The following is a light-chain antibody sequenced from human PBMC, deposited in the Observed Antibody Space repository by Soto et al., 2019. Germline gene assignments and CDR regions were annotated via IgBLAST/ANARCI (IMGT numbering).Light chain of an antibody. CDR1: QSLPHSNGYNY. J-gene: IGKJ1*01. V-gene: IGKV2-28*01. CDR2: LGS. Sequence: DIVMTQSPLSLPVTPGEPASISCRSSQSLPHSNGYNYLDWYLQKPGQSPQLLIYLGSYRASGVPDRLSGSGSGTDFTLKSSRVEAEDVGVYYCKQALQTRTFGQGTKVDIK. CDR3: KQALQTRT.